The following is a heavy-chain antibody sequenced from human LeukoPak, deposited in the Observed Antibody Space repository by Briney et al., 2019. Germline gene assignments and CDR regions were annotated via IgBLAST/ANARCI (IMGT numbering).Heavy chain of an antibody. CDR2: ISSSSSYI. CDR1: GFTFSSYS. Sequence: PEGSLRLSCAASGFTFSSYSMNWVRQAPGKGLEWVSSISSSSSYIYYADSVKGRFTISKDNAKNSLYLQMNSLRAEDTAVYYCASRRSGYYPGYWGQGTLVTVSS. D-gene: IGHD3-22*01. CDR3: ASRRSGYYPGY. J-gene: IGHJ4*02. V-gene: IGHV3-21*01.